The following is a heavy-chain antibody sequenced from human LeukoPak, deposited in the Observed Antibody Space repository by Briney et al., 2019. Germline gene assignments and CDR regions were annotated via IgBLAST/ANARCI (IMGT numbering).Heavy chain of an antibody. CDR2: ISAYNGNT. CDR1: GYTLTELS. D-gene: IGHD3-10*01. V-gene: IGHV1-18*01. CDR3: ARVYGSGSYYGY. Sequence: ASVKVSCKVSGYTLTELSMHWVRQAPGQGLEWMGWISAYNGNTNYAQKLQGRVTMTTDTSTSTAYMELRSLRSDDTAVYYCARVYGSGSYYGYWGQGTLVTVSS. J-gene: IGHJ4*02.